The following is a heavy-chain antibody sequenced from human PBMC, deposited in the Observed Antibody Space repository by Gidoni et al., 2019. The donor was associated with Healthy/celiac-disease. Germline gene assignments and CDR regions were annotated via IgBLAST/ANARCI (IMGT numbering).Heavy chain of an antibody. Sequence: QVQLVESGGGVVQPGRSLRLSCAASGFTFSSSGMHWVRQAPGKGLEWVAVRWYDGSNKYYADSVKGRFTISRDNSKNTLYLQMNSLRAEDTAVYYCARDATYYYDSSGCDYWGQGTLVTVSS. D-gene: IGHD3-22*01. V-gene: IGHV3-33*01. CDR1: GFTFSSSG. CDR3: ARDATYYYDSSGCDY. J-gene: IGHJ4*02. CDR2: RWYDGSNK.